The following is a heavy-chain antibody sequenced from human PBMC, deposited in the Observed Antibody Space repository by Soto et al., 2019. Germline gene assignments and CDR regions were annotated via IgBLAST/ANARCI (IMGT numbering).Heavy chain of an antibody. CDR2: IYPGDSDT. V-gene: IGHV5-51*01. CDR1: GYSFTSYW. Sequence: PGESLKISCKGSGYSFTSYWIGWVRQMPGKGLEWMGIIYPGDSDTRYSPSFQGQVTISADKSISTAYLQWSSLKASDTAMYYCARPSYCGGDCYLATVDYWGQGTLVTVSS. J-gene: IGHJ4*02. CDR3: ARPSYCGGDCYLATVDY. D-gene: IGHD2-21*02.